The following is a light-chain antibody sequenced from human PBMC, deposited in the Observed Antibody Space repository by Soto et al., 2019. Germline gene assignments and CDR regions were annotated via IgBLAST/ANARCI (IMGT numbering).Light chain of an antibody. V-gene: IGKV1-39*01. CDR3: QQTYRGT. J-gene: IGKJ2*02. Sequence: DIQMTQSPSSLSASVGDRVTITCRASQTIYTCLNWFQQKPGKAPKLLIYAASTLQSGVPSRFSGSGSGTDFTLTISSLQPKDCATYYCQQTYRGTFGQGTKLEI. CDR1: QTIYTC. CDR2: AAS.